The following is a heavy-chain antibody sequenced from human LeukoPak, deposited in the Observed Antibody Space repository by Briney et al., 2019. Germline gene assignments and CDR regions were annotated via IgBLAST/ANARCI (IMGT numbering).Heavy chain of an antibody. D-gene: IGHD6-19*01. CDR2: IIPILGIA. CDR3: ARDPYSSGWYDY. CDR1: GGTFSSYA. V-gene: IGHV1-69*04. Sequence: SEKVSCKASGGTFSSYAISWVRQAPGQGLEWMGRIIPILGIANYAQKFQGRVTITADKSTSTAYMELSSLRSEDTAVYYCARDPYSSGWYDYWGQGTLVTVSS. J-gene: IGHJ4*02.